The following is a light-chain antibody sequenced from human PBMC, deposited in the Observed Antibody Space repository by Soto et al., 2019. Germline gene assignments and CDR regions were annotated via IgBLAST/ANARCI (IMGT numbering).Light chain of an antibody. J-gene: IGKJ4*01. V-gene: IGKV1-9*01. CDR1: QGISSY. CDR3: QQLNGYPLT. Sequence: IQLTPSPSSLSASVGDRVTITCRASQGISSYLAWYQQKPGKAPKLLIYAASTLQSGVPSRFSGSGSGTDFTLTISSLQPEDFATYYSQQLNGYPLTFGGGTQLDSK. CDR2: AAS.